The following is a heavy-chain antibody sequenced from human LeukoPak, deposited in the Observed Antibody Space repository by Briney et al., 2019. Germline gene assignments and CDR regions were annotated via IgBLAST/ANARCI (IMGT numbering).Heavy chain of an antibody. Sequence: GASVKVFCKASGYTFTSYDINWVRQATGQGLEWMGWMNPNSGNTGYAQKFQGRVTMTRNTSISTAYMELSSLRSEDTAVYYCARGRGVRGVRHPNDYWGQGTLVTVSS. V-gene: IGHV1-8*01. CDR1: GYTFTSYD. CDR3: ARGRGVRGVRHPNDY. CDR2: MNPNSGNT. J-gene: IGHJ4*02. D-gene: IGHD3-10*01.